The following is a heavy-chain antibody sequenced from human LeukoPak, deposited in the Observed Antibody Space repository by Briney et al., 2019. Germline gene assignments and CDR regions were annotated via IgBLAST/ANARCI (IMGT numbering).Heavy chain of an antibody. Sequence: GGSLRLSCAASGFTFSSYAMHWVRQAPGKGLEWVAVISYDGSNKYYADSVKGRFTISRDNSKNTLYLQMNSLRAEDTAVYYCAKGSSSWYAGFCDYWGQGTLVTVSS. V-gene: IGHV3-30-3*01. CDR2: ISYDGSNK. D-gene: IGHD6-13*01. CDR1: GFTFSSYA. J-gene: IGHJ4*02. CDR3: AKGSSSWYAGFCDY.